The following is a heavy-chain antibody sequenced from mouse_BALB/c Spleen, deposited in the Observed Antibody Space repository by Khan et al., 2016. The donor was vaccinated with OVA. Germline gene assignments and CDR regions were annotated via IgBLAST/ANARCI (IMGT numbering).Heavy chain of an antibody. D-gene: IGHD1-1*01. CDR3: TSYYYDGSGFAY. J-gene: IGHJ3*01. V-gene: IGHV5-6-3*01. Sequence: EVQLVESGGGLVQPGGSLKLSCAVSGFTFSSYGMSWVRQTPDKRLELVVTINSNGGSTYYPDSVKGRITISRDNAKNTLFLQMSSLKSEDTTMYYCTSYYYDGSGFAYWGQGTLVTVSA. CDR1: GFTFSSYG. CDR2: INSNGGST.